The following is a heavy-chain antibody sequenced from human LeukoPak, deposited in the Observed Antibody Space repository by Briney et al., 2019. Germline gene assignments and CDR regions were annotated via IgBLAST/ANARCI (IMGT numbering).Heavy chain of an antibody. CDR3: AKVPRIVVVPAALYFDY. Sequence: PGGSLRLSCVVSGFSFSTYSLNWIRQAPGKGLEWVSYISSSGIIIYYADSVKGRFTISRDNSKNTLYLQMNSLRAEDTAVYYCAKVPRIVVVPAALYFDYWGQGTLVTVSS. J-gene: IGHJ4*02. CDR1: GFSFSTYS. CDR2: ISSSGIII. D-gene: IGHD2-2*01. V-gene: IGHV3-48*01.